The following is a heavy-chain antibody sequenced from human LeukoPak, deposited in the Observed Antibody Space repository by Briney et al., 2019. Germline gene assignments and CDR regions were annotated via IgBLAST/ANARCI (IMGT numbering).Heavy chain of an antibody. CDR3: AKVDSTPDAFDI. V-gene: IGHV3-74*01. CDR1: GFTFSIYW. Sequence: QPGGSLRLSCAASGFTFSIYWMPWVRQAPGKGLVWVSRSNSDGSSTSYADSVKGRFTISRDNAKNTLFLQMNSLRAEDTAVYYCAKVDSTPDAFDIWGQGTMVTVSS. J-gene: IGHJ3*02. CDR2: SNSDGSST. D-gene: IGHD3/OR15-3a*01.